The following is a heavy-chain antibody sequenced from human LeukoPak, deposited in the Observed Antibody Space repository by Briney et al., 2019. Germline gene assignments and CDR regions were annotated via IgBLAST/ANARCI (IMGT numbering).Heavy chain of an antibody. V-gene: IGHV3-30*02. D-gene: IGHD5-18*01. J-gene: IGHJ4*02. CDR2: IRYDGSTK. CDR1: GFTFSSYG. Sequence: HPGGSLRLSCAASGFTFSSYGMHWVRQAPGKGLEWVAFIRYDGSTKYYADSVKGRFTISRDKSKNTLYLQMNSLRAEDTAVYYCAKAPRRQLWSRAGHDAYYFDYWGQGTLVTVSS. CDR3: AKAPRRQLWSRAGHDAYYFDY.